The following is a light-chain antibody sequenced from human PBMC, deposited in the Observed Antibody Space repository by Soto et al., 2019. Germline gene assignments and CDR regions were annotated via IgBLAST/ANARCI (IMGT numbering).Light chain of an antibody. J-gene: IGLJ1*01. CDR3: SSYTASTPFYV. CDR1: RTDVDGHDY. V-gene: IGLV2-14*03. Sequence: QYALTQPASVSGSPGQSITISCTGARTDVDGHDYVSWYQQHPGQAPKLIIFDVHNRPSGVSSRFSGSKSGDTASLTISGLRAEDDGDYYCSSYTASTPFYVFGTGTKVTVL. CDR2: DVH.